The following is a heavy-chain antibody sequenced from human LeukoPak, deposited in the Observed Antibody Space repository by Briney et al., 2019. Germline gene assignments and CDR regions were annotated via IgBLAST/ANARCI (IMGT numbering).Heavy chain of an antibody. V-gene: IGHV3-48*04. Sequence: PGGSLRLSCAASGFTFSDFTMNWVRQAPGRGLEWVSYINTGSTTIYYADSVKGRLTTSRDNAKNSLFLQMNSLRAEDTAVYYCARDLIAATEYWGQGTLVTVSS. CDR1: GFTFSDFT. CDR2: INTGSTTI. D-gene: IGHD6-13*01. J-gene: IGHJ4*02. CDR3: ARDLIAATEY.